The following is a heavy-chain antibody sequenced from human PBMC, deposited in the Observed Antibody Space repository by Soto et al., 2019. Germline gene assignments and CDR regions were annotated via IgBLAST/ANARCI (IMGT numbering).Heavy chain of an antibody. CDR3: ARGPGRTPLRNYGMDL. Sequence: GGSLRLSCAASGFIFNRYGMHWVRQVPGKGLEWVADIWYDGSNKNYADSVKGRFTISRDNSKNTLSLQMNSLRAEDTAVYYCARGPGRTPLRNYGMDLWGQGTTVTVS. CDR2: IWYDGSNK. V-gene: IGHV3-33*01. CDR1: GFIFNRYG. J-gene: IGHJ6*02.